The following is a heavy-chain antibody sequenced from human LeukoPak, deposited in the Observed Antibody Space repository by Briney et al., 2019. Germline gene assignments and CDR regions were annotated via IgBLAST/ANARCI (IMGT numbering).Heavy chain of an antibody. D-gene: IGHD6-19*01. J-gene: IGHJ4*02. Sequence: GGSLRLSCAASGFTVSRNYMNWVRQAPGKGLEWVSFISSGSSYKYYADSVKGRFTISRDNAKNSLYLQMNSLRAEDTAVYYCARKLEQWLVAPGDYWGQGTLVTVSS. V-gene: IGHV3-21*01. CDR2: ISSGSSYK. CDR3: ARKLEQWLVAPGDY. CDR1: GFTVSRNY.